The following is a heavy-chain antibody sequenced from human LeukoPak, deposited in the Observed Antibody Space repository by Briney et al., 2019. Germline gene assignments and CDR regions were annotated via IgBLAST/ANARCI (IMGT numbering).Heavy chain of an antibody. D-gene: IGHD3-3*01. CDR1: GSTFSSYE. Sequence: GGSLRLSCAASGSTFSSYEMNWVRQAPGKGLEWVSYISSSGSTIYYADSVKGRFTISRDNAKNSLYLQMNSLRAEDTAVYYCAKGSHIQYYDFWSGYLSVDYWGQGTLVTVSS. V-gene: IGHV3-48*03. J-gene: IGHJ4*02. CDR2: ISSSGSTI. CDR3: AKGSHIQYYDFWSGYLSVDY.